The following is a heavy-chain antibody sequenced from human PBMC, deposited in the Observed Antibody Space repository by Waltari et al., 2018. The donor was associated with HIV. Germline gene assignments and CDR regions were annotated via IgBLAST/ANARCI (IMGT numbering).Heavy chain of an antibody. J-gene: IGHJ4*02. CDR3: TRALAY. V-gene: IGHV3-73*02. Sequence: EVQLVESGGGLVQPGGSLRVSCAASGFTFSASGIHWVRQASVSGLEWVGRIRSRGNRYATAYGASVKGRFTVSRDDSKNTAYLQMNNLKTEDTAVYYCTRALAYWGQGTLVTVSP. CDR1: GFTFSASG. D-gene: IGHD3-16*01. CDR2: IRSRGNRYAT.